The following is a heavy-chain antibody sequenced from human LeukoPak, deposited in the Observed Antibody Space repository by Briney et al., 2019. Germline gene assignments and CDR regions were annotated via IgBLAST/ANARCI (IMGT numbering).Heavy chain of an antibody. CDR2: INSGNNYI. CDR1: GFTFSDYT. J-gene: IGHJ3*01. CDR3: ARVLLGMSAFDL. Sequence: GGSLRLSCAASGFTFSDYTMHWVRQAPGKALEWVSSINSGNNYIYYADSVKGRFTISRDNAKNSLFLQMNSLRADDTAVYSCARVLLGMSAFDLWGQGTMVSVSS. V-gene: IGHV3-21*06. D-gene: IGHD3-9*01.